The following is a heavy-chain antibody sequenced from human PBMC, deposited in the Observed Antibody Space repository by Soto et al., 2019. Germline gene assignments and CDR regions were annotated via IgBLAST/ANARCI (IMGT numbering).Heavy chain of an antibody. CDR1: GYSFTSYW. V-gene: IGHV5-10-1*01. Sequence: PGESLKISCKGSGYSFTSYWISWVRQMPGKGLEWVGRIDPSDSYTNYSPSFQGHVTISADKSISTAYLQWSSLKASDTAMYYCARNHDFKAYYGMDVWGQGTTVTVSS. D-gene: IGHD2-21*02. CDR2: IDPSDSYT. CDR3: ARNHDFKAYYGMDV. J-gene: IGHJ6*02.